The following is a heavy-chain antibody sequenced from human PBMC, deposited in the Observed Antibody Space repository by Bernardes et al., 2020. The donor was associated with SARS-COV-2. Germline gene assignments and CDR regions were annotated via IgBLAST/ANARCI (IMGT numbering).Heavy chain of an antibody. J-gene: IGHJ4*02. V-gene: IGHV3-33*01. CDR1: GFTFSSYA. D-gene: IGHD1-26*01. Sequence: GGSLRLSCAASGFTFSSYAMHWVRQAPGKGLEWVAVIWDDGSSKYYADSVKGRFTISRDNSKNTLYLQMNSLRVEDRAVYYCTRDRRTVGSGSFDYWGQGTLVTVSS. CDR2: IWDDGSSK. CDR3: TRDRRTVGSGSFDY.